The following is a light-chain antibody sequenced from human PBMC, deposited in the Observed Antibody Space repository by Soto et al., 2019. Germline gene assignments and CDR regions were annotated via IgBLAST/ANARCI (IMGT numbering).Light chain of an antibody. CDR2: GAS. CDR1: QSVSNNY. V-gene: IGKV3-20*01. CDR3: QQYNTWPPYT. Sequence: EIVLTHSPGTLSLSPLEIATVSCRAIQSVSNNYLAWYQQKPGQAPRLLIYGASNRATGIPDRFSGSGSGTDFTLTISRLEPEDFAVYYCQQYNTWPPYTFGQGTKVDIK. J-gene: IGKJ2*01.